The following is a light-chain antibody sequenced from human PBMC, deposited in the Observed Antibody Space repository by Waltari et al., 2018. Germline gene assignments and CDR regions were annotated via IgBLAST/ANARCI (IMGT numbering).Light chain of an antibody. CDR1: SSDVGGYNY. CDR2: DVS. Sequence: QSALPQPASVSGSPGQSLTLSCTGTSSDVGGYNYVSWYQQHPGKAPRLMIYDVSNRPSGVSNRFSGSKSGNTASLTISGLQAEDEADYHCSSYTSSSTLIFGGGTKLTVL. J-gene: IGLJ2*01. V-gene: IGLV2-14*03. CDR3: SSYTSSSTLI.